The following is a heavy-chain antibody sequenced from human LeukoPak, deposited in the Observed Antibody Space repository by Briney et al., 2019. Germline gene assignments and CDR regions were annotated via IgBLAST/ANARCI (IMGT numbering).Heavy chain of an antibody. Sequence: SETLSLTCTVSGGSISSYFWSWIRQPAGRGLEWIGRISISGSTNYNPSLESRVTMSVDTSKNQFSLRLSSVTAADTAMYYCARHDYSNYPVFNYWGQGTLVTVSS. CDR1: GGSISSYF. CDR2: ISISGST. J-gene: IGHJ4*02. V-gene: IGHV4-4*07. CDR3: ARHDYSNYPVFNY. D-gene: IGHD4-11*01.